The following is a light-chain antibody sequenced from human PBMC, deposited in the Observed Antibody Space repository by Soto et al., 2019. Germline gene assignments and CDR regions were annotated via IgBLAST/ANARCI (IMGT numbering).Light chain of an antibody. CDR3: ISYAGSNKPA. CDR2: DVN. CDR1: SSDVGGYNY. Sequence: QSALTQPPSASGSPGQSVAISCSGTSSDVGGYNYVSWYQQHPGKAPKLMIYDVNKRPSGVPDRFSGSKSGNTASLTVSGPQAEDEADYYAISYAGSNKPAFGGGTKLTVL. J-gene: IGLJ2*01. V-gene: IGLV2-8*01.